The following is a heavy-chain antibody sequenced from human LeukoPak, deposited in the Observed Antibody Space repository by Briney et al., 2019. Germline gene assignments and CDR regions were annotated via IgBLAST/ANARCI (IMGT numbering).Heavy chain of an antibody. Sequence: PSETLSLTCTVSGGSISSYYWSWIRPPAGKGLEWIGRIYTSGSTNYNPSLKSRVTMSVDTSKNQFSLKLSSVTAAHTAVCYCASGYDIVQFDYWGEGTLVTVSS. CDR2: IYTSGST. CDR3: ASGYDIVQFDY. D-gene: IGHD3-9*01. J-gene: IGHJ4*02. V-gene: IGHV4-4*07. CDR1: GGSISSYY.